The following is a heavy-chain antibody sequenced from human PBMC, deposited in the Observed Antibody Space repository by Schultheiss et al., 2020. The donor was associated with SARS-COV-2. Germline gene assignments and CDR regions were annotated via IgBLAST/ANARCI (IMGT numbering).Heavy chain of an antibody. V-gene: IGHV3-53*01. CDR3: ARAQWLVREGGLDY. Sequence: GESLKISCAVSGFSVNSYYMSWVRQVPGEGLECVSVIYTSGDTHHSNSVKGRFTISRDSSRNTLDLQMDSLRVEDTAVYYCARAQWLVREGGLDYWGQGTLVTVSS. CDR1: GFSVNSYY. J-gene: IGHJ4*02. D-gene: IGHD6-19*01. CDR2: IYTSGDT.